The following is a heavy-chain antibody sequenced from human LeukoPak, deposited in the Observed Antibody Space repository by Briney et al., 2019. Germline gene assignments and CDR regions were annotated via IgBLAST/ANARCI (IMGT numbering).Heavy chain of an antibody. Sequence: PGGSLRLSCAASGFPFSSYAVNWVRQAPGKGLEWVSSISDTGGSTYYADSVKGRFTVSRDNSKNTLYLQMNSLRAEDTAVYFCAKDPSAAAGGQHFFDFWGQGTLVTVSS. CDR3: AKDPSAAAGGQHFFDF. CDR1: GFPFSSYA. J-gene: IGHJ4*02. V-gene: IGHV3-23*01. D-gene: IGHD6-13*01. CDR2: ISDTGGST.